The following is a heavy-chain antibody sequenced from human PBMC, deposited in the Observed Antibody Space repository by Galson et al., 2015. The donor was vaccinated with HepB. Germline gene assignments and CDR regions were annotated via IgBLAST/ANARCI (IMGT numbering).Heavy chain of an antibody. CDR3: AKLGAYYDSTEGAFDI. J-gene: IGHJ3*02. D-gene: IGHD3-22*01. V-gene: IGHV3-23*01. Sequence: SLRLSCAASGFTFSSYAMSWVRQAPGKGLEWVSAISGSGGSTYYADSVKGRFTISRDNSKNTLYLQMNSLRAEDTAVYYCAKLGAYYDSTEGAFDIWGQGTMVTVSS. CDR1: GFTFSSYA. CDR2: ISGSGGST.